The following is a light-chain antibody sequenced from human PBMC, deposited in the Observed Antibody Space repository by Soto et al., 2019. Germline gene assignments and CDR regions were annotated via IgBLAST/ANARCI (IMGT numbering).Light chain of an antibody. CDR2: SAS. V-gene: IGKV1-6*01. Sequence: AIQMTQSPSSLSASVGDRVTITCRASQGIRTDLGWYQQKPGRAPQLLIYSASSLQSGVPSRFTGTASGTDFTLTISSLQPEDFATYYCLQDFNYPWTFGQGTKVEVK. CDR1: QGIRTD. CDR3: LQDFNYPWT. J-gene: IGKJ1*01.